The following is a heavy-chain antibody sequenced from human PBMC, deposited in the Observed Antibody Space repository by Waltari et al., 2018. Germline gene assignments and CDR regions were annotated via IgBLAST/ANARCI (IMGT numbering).Heavy chain of an antibody. D-gene: IGHD6-13*01. CDR1: GFTFSRYW. V-gene: IGHV3-74*01. CDR2: SNSDGSDK. J-gene: IGHJ6*02. Sequence: EEQLVESGGGLIQPGESLRVSCAVSGFTFSRYWMNWVRQGPGKGLVWVARSNSDGSDKSYADSVKGRFTISRDNAKNTVYLQMKSLRVEDTAVYYCARMARKTYSSPVAGRDYYYGMDVWGLGTTVTVSS. CDR3: ARMARKTYSSPVAGRDYYYGMDV.